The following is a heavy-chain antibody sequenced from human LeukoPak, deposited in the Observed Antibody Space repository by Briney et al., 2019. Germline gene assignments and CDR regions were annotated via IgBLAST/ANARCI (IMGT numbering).Heavy chain of an antibody. CDR2: ISGSGGDT. V-gene: IGHV3-23*01. Sequence: GGTLRLSCAASGFTFSSYGMSWVRQAPGRGLEWVSAISGSGGDTYYADSVKGRFTISRDNAKNSLYLQMNSLRAEDTAVYYCAQISIWGQGTLVTVSS. CDR1: GFTFSSYG. D-gene: IGHD2/OR15-2a*01. J-gene: IGHJ4*02. CDR3: AQISI.